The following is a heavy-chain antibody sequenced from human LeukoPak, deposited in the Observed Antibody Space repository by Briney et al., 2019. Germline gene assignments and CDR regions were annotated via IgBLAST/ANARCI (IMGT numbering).Heavy chain of an antibody. V-gene: IGHV4-59*12. CDR1: GGSISSYY. Sequence: SETLSLTCTVSGGSISSYYWSWIRQPPGKGLEWIGYIYYSGSTNYNPSLKSRVTISVDTSNNQFSLKLSSVTAADTAVYYCARGYDFWSGLVGGWFDPWGQGTLVTVSS. CDR3: ARGYDFWSGLVGGWFDP. J-gene: IGHJ5*02. D-gene: IGHD3-3*01. CDR2: IYYSGST.